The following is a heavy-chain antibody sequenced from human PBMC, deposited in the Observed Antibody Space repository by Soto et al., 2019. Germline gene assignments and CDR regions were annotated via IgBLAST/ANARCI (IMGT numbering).Heavy chain of an antibody. Sequence: QVQLVESGGGVVQPGRSLRLSCAASGFTFSSYGMHWVRQAPGKGLEWVAVIWYDGSNKYYADSVKGRFTISRDNSKNTLYLQMHSLRADDTAVYYCAGDPGVREYYYYYYGMEVWVQGTKVTVSS. CDR2: IWYDGSNK. V-gene: IGHV3-33*01. D-gene: IGHD3-10*01. CDR3: AGDPGVREYYYYYYGMEV. J-gene: IGHJ6*02. CDR1: GFTFSSYG.